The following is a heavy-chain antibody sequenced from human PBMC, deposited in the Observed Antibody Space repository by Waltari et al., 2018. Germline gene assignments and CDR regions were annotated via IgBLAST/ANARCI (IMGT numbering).Heavy chain of an antibody. D-gene: IGHD4-4*01. CDR2: IGCSGNTP. CDR1: GFSFSTYA. Sequence: EVQLLESGGDLVQPGGSLRLSCTVSGFSFSTYAMAWVSQAPGEGLEWVSLIGCSGNTPLYAASVKGRFISRDNSKNTLSLQMNSLRVEDTAIYYCAKRLRDYSDNNLFDSWGQGTLVTVSS. CDR3: AKRLRDYSDNNLFDS. V-gene: IGHV3-23*01. J-gene: IGHJ4*02.